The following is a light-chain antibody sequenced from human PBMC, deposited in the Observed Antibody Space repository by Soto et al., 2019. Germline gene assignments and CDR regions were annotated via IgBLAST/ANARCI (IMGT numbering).Light chain of an antibody. J-gene: IGKJ4*01. V-gene: IGKV4-1*01. Sequence: DIVMTQSPDSLAVSLGERATIDCKSSQSVFYSSSNKNYLAWYQQKPGQPPRLLIYWASTRESGVHDRFSGSGSGTDFTLTIRTLQAEDVAVYYCKQYYTTPLTFGGGTKVDI. CDR3: KQYYTTPLT. CDR1: QSVFYSSSNKNY. CDR2: WAS.